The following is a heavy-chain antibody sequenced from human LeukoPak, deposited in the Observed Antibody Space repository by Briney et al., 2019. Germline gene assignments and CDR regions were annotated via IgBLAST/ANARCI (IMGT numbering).Heavy chain of an antibody. CDR1: GFTFSSYA. CDR3: AEALRITMIPHYFDD. J-gene: IGHJ4*02. D-gene: IGHD3-22*01. V-gene: IGHV3-23*01. Sequence: GGSLRLSCAASGFTFSSYAMSWVRQAPGKGLEWVSAISGSGDSTYYADSVKGRFTISRDNSKTTLYLQMNSLRAEDTAVYYCAEALRITMIPHYFDDWGQGTLVTVSS. CDR2: ISGSGDST.